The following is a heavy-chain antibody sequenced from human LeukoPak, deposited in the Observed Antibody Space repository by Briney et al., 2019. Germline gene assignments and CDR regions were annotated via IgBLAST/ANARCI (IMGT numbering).Heavy chain of an antibody. V-gene: IGHV1-8*03. J-gene: IGHJ3*02. Sequence: ASVKASCKASGYSFTSYEINWVRQATGQGLEWMGGMNPNGGNTGYAQNFQGRVTITRNTSISTAYMELSSLTSEDTAVYYCARLYYYASSGYDALDIWGQGTMVTVSS. CDR3: ARLYYYASSGYDALDI. D-gene: IGHD3-22*01. CDR1: GYSFTSYE. CDR2: MNPNGGNT.